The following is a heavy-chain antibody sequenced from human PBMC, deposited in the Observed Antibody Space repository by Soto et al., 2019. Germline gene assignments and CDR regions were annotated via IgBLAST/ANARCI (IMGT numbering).Heavy chain of an antibody. J-gene: IGHJ4*02. CDR1: GFIFSTYW. V-gene: IGHV3-7*01. Sequence: EEQLAESGGGLVQPGGSLRLSCAVSGFIFSTYWMTWVRQPPGKGLEWVANIDQDGSEKYYLDSVRGRFTISRDNAKNSLYLQMNSLRAEDTAVYYCVCGGNFFVYWGQGTLVTVSP. CDR2: IDQDGSEK. D-gene: IGHD3-16*01. CDR3: VCGGNFFVY.